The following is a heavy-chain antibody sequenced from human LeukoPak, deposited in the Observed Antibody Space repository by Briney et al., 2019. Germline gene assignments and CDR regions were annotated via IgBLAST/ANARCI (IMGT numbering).Heavy chain of an antibody. Sequence: GGSLRLSCAASGFTFRRYAMSWVRQAPGKGLEWVSGISGYTYYADSVKGRFTISRDNSRNTLYLQMNSLRAEDTAVYYCAKGSDTYRGGDCAFDHWGQGTLVIVSS. V-gene: IGHV3-23*01. D-gene: IGHD2-21*02. J-gene: IGHJ4*02. CDR1: GFTFRRYA. CDR2: ISGYT. CDR3: AKGSDTYRGGDCAFDH.